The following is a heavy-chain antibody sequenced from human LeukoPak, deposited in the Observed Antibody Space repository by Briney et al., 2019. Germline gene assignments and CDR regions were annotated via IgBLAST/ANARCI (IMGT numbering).Heavy chain of an antibody. V-gene: IGHV3-30*02. D-gene: IGHD6-6*01. CDR3: AKDSLHVAARPDY. CDR1: GFTFSSYG. CDR2: IRYDGSNK. Sequence: NPGGSLRLSCAASGFTFSSYGMHWVRQAPGKGLEWVAFIRYDGSNKYYADSVKGRFTISRDNSKNTLYLQMNSLRAEDTAVYYCAKDSLHVAARPDYWGLGTLVTVSS. J-gene: IGHJ4*02.